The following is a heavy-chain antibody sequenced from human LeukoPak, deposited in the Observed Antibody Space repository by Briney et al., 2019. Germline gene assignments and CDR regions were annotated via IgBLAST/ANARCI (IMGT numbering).Heavy chain of an antibody. Sequence: PGGSLRLSCAASGFTFSGYWMTWVGQAPGKGLEWVANIDQDGSGKNYVDSVKGRVTISRDNAKNSLFLQMNRLRAEDTAVYFCARALWFGEFQDFWGQGTLVAVSS. D-gene: IGHD3-10*01. CDR1: GFTFSGYW. CDR3: ARALWFGEFQDF. V-gene: IGHV3-7*01. J-gene: IGHJ4*02. CDR2: IDQDGSGK.